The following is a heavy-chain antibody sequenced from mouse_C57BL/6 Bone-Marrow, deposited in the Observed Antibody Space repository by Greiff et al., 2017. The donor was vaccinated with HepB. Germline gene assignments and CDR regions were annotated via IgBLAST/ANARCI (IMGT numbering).Heavy chain of an antibody. CDR1: GYSFTGYY. J-gene: IGHJ3*01. D-gene: IGHD3-2*02. CDR2: INPSTGGT. Sequence: EVHLVESGPELVKPGASVKISCKASGYSFTGYYMNWVKQSPEKSLEWIGEINPSTGGTTYNQKFKAKATLTVDKSSSTAYMQLKSLTSEDSAVYYCARRRQLSLAYWGQGTLVTVSA. CDR3: ARRRQLSLAY. V-gene: IGHV1-42*01.